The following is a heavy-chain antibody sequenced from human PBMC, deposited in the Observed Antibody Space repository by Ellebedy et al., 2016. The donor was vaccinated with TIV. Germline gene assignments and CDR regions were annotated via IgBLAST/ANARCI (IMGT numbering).Heavy chain of an antibody. CDR3: ARTFFH. CDR1: GLTFSVYA. Sequence: GGSLRLXXAASGLTFSVYAMTWVRQAPGKGLEWVGRTRNKANSYTTEYAASVKGRFTISRDDSKNLLYLQMNSLKTEDTAVYYCARTFFHWGQGTLVTVSS. V-gene: IGHV3-72*01. D-gene: IGHD3-3*01. CDR2: TRNKANSYTT. J-gene: IGHJ4*02.